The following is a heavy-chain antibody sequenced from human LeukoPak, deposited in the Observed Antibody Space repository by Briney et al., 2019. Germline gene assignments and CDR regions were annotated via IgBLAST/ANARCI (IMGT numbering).Heavy chain of an antibody. Sequence: ASVKVSCKASGYTFTGYYMHWVRQAPGQGLEWMGWINPDSGGTNYAQKFQGRVTMTRDTSISTAYMELSRLRSDDTAVYYCARAPVLDTAMAPWGYWGQGTLVTVSS. V-gene: IGHV1-2*02. CDR2: INPDSGGT. J-gene: IGHJ4*02. D-gene: IGHD5-18*01. CDR1: GYTFTGYY. CDR3: ARAPVLDTAMAPWGY.